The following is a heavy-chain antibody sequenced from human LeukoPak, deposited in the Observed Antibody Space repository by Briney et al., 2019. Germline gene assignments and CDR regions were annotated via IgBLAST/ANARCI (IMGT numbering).Heavy chain of an antibody. CDR2: ISWNSGSI. CDR3: AKDMGYYDSSGYSALFDY. J-gene: IGHJ4*02. D-gene: IGHD3-22*01. CDR1: GFTFDDYA. V-gene: IGHV3-9*01. Sequence: GGSLRLSCAASGFTFDDYAMHWVRQAPGKGLEWVSGISWNSGSIGYADSVKGRFTISRDNAKNSLYLQMNSLRAEVTALYYCAKDMGYYDSSGYSALFDYWGQGTLVTVSS.